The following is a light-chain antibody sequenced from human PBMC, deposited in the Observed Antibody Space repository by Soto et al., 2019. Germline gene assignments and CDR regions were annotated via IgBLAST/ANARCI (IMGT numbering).Light chain of an antibody. CDR3: SSFTSTTTFYV. V-gene: IGLV2-14*01. CDR1: SSDVGRCNY. CDR2: EVS. Sequence: QSVLTQPASVSGSPGQSITISCTGTSSDVGRCNYVSWYQQYPGKAPKLIIYEVSDRPSGVSDRFSGSKSDNTASLTISGLQAEDEADYFCSSFTSTTTFYVFGTGTKVTVL. J-gene: IGLJ1*01.